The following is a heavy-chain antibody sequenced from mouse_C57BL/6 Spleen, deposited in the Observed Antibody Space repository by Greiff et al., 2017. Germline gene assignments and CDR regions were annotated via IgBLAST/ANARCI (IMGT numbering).Heavy chain of an antibody. CDR1: GYSFTGYY. Sequence: VQLQQSGPELVKPGASVKISCKASGYSFTGYYMNWVKQSPEKSLEWIGEINPRTGGTTYNQKFKAKATLTVDKSSSTAYRQLKSLTSEDSAVYYCTRGGRVTSYFDYWGQGTTLTVAS. CDR2: INPRTGGT. CDR3: TRGGRVTSYFDY. D-gene: IGHD2-13*01. J-gene: IGHJ2*01. V-gene: IGHV1-42*01.